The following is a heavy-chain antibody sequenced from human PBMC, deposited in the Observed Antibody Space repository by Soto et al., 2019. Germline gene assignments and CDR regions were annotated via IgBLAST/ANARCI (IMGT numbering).Heavy chain of an antibody. V-gene: IGHV1-3*01. CDR2: INAGNGNT. J-gene: IGHJ4*02. Sequence: QVQLVQSGAEVKKPGASVKVSCKASGYTFTSYAMHWVRQAPGQRLEWMGWINAGNGNTKYSQKFKGRVTITRDTSASTAYMELSSLRSEDTAVYYCARYSNYPLTHFDYWGQGTLVTVSS. CDR1: GYTFTSYA. D-gene: IGHD4-4*01. CDR3: ARYSNYPLTHFDY.